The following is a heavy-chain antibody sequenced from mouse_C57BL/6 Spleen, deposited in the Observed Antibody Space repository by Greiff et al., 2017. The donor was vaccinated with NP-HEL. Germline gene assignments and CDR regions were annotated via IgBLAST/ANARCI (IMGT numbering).Heavy chain of an antibody. CDR3: ARNYGSSPYAMDY. V-gene: IGHV5-6*01. Sequence: EVKLVESGGDLVKPGGSLKLSCAASGFTFSSYGMSWVRQTPDKRLEWVATISSGGSYTYYPDSVKGRFTISRDNAKNTLYLQMSSLKSEDTAMYYCARNYGSSPYAMDYWGQGTSVTVSS. D-gene: IGHD1-1*01. J-gene: IGHJ4*01. CDR1: GFTFSSYG. CDR2: ISSGGSYT.